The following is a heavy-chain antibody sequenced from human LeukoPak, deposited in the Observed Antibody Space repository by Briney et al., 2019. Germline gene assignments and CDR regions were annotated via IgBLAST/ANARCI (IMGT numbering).Heavy chain of an antibody. D-gene: IGHD3-10*01. CDR2: IRNDASNT. CDR3: AKRAGSAWSAGA. J-gene: IGHJ5*02. V-gene: IGHV3-30*02. Sequence: GVSLRLSCAASGFTFSSYGMHWVRQAPGKGLDWVAYIRNDASNTYYADSVKGRFSISRDNSKNTVYLQMNSLIPEDTAVYYCAKRAGSAWSAGAWGQGTLVTVSS. CDR1: GFTFSSYG.